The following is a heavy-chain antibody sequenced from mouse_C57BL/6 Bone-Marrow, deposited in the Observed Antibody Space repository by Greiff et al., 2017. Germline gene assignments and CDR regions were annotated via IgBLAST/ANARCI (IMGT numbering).Heavy chain of an antibody. Sequence: VQLQQSGAELARPGASVKLSCKASGYTFTSYGISWVKQRTGQGLEWIGEIYPRSGNTYYNEKFKGKGTLTADKSSSTAYMELRSLTSEDSAVYFCARWGTTVVEGFAYWGQGTLVTVSA. V-gene: IGHV1-81*01. CDR1: GYTFTSYG. CDR2: IYPRSGNT. CDR3: ARWGTTVVEGFAY. D-gene: IGHD1-1*01. J-gene: IGHJ3*01.